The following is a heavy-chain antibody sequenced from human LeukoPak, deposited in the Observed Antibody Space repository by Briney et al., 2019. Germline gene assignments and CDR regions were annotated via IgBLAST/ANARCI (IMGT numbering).Heavy chain of an antibody. J-gene: IGHJ4*02. CDR3: ARVMTSVYAVPPFDY. CDR1: GYTFTSYG. V-gene: IGHV1-8*02. D-gene: IGHD2-8*01. Sequence: ASVKVSCKASGYTFTSYGISWVRQATGQGLEWMGWMNPNSGNTGYAQKFQGRVTMTRNTSISTAYMELSSLRSEDTAVYYCARVMTSVYAVPPFDYWGQGTLVTVSS. CDR2: MNPNSGNT.